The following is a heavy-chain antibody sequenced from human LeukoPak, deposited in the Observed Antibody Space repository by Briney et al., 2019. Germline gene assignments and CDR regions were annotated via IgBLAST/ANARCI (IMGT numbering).Heavy chain of an antibody. V-gene: IGHV3-74*01. Sequence: PGGSLRLSCAASGFTFSRYWMHWAPHAPGKGLVWVSCIKSDGSSTSIADSAKGRFTISRDNAKNTVYLQMNSLRAEDTAVYYCVRDNRSYNFDYWGQGTLVTVSS. CDR3: VRDNRSYNFDY. CDR2: IKSDGSST. CDR1: GFTFSRYW. J-gene: IGHJ4*02. D-gene: IGHD1-26*01.